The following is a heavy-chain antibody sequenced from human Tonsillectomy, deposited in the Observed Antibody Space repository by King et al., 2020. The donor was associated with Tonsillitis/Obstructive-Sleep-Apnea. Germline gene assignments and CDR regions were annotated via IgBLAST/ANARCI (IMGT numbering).Heavy chain of an antibody. Sequence: VQLVESGGGLVQPGGSLRLSCAASGFTVSSNYMSWVRQAPGKGLEWGSVIYSGGSTYYADSVKGRFTISRDNSKNTLYLQMNSMRAEDTAVYYCARAGRYCSSPSCQHWFDPCGQGTLVTVSS. CDR3: ARAGRYCSSPSCQHWFDP. J-gene: IGHJ5*02. CDR1: GFTVSSNY. D-gene: IGHD2-2*01. V-gene: IGHV3-66*01. CDR2: IYSGGST.